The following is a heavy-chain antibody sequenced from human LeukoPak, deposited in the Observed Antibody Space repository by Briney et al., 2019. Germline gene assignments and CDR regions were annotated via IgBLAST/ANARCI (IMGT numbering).Heavy chain of an antibody. CDR3: AGSRYSYGADAFDI. V-gene: IGHV3-48*04. J-gene: IGHJ3*02. D-gene: IGHD5-18*01. CDR1: GFTFSSYS. CDR2: ISSSGSTI. Sequence: GGSLRLSCAASGFTFSSYSMNWVRQAPGKGLEWVSYISSSGSTIYYADSVRGRFTISRDNAKNSLYLQMNSLRAEDTAIYYCAGSRYSYGADAFDIWGQGTMVTVSS.